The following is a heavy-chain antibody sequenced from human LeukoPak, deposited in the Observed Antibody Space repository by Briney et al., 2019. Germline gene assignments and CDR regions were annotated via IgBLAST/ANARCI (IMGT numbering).Heavy chain of an antibody. J-gene: IGHJ6*04. V-gene: IGHV4-4*07. CDR3: ARTSPYDYVWGSYRYMDV. Sequence: SETLSLTCTVSGGSNSSYYWSWIRQHAGKGLEWIGRIYTSGSTNYNPSLKSRVTMSVDTSKNQFSLKLSSVTAADTAVYYCARTSPYDYVWGSYRYMDVWGKGTTVTVSS. D-gene: IGHD3-16*02. CDR1: GGSNSSYY. CDR2: IYTSGST.